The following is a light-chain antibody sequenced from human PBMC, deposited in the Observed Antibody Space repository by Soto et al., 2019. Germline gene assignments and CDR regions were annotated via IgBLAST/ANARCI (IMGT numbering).Light chain of an antibody. J-gene: IGLJ1*01. CDR3: SAYTSSSPNYV. CDR1: SSDVGGYNY. Sequence: QSVLTQPASVSGSPGQSITISCTGTSSDVGGYNYVSWYQQKPGKAPKLMIYEVSNSPSGVTNRFSGSNSGNTAAPTISGLQAEDETDYCCSAYTSSSPNYVFGTGTKLTVL. V-gene: IGLV2-14*01. CDR2: EVS.